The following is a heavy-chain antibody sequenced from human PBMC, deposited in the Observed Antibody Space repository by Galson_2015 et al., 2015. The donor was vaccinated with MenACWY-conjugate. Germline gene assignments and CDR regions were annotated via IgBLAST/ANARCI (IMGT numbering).Heavy chain of an antibody. CDR1: GFTFRNFA. CDR3: ADTQKLIYHYYGMDV. V-gene: IGHV3-23*01. CDR2: ISGSGANT. D-gene: IGHD2-15*01. Sequence: SLRLSCAASGFTFRNFAMSWVRLAPGKGLEWLSAISGSGANTYYADSVKGRFTVSRDNSKDTVYLQMNSLRGEDTALYYCADTQKLIYHYYGMDVWGRGTKVTVSS. J-gene: IGHJ6*02.